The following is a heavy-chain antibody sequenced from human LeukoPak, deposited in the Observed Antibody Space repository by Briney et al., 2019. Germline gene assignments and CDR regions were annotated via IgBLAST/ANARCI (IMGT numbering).Heavy chain of an antibody. V-gene: IGHV1-8*02. Sequence: ASVKVSCKASGYTFTSYDINWVRQATGQGLEWMGWMNPNSGNTGYAQKFQGRVTMTRNTSISTAYMELSSLRSEDTAVYYCARAYGDWYYFDYWGQGTLVTVSS. CDR1: GYTFTSYD. CDR3: ARAYGDWYYFDY. J-gene: IGHJ4*02. D-gene: IGHD2-21*01. CDR2: MNPNSGNT.